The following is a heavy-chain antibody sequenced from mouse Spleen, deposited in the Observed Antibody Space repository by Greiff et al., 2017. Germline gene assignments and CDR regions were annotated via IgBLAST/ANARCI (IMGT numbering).Heavy chain of an antibody. CDR2: IDPSDSYT. CDR1: GYTFTSYW. CDR3: ARQIHYRYDGGYYAMDY. D-gene: IGHD2-14*01. Sequence: QVQLQQPGAELVRPGTSVKLSCKASGYTFTSYWMHWVKQRPGQGLEWIGVIDPSDSYTNYNQKFKGKATLTVDTSSSTAYMQLSSLTSEDSAVYYCARQIHYRYDGGYYAMDYWGQGTSVTVSS. J-gene: IGHJ4*01. V-gene: IGHV1-59*01.